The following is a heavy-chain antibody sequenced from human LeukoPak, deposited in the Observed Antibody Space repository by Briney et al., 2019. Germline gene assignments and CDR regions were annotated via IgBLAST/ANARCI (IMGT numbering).Heavy chain of an antibody. J-gene: IGHJ6*03. D-gene: IGHD6-13*01. CDR2: MNGNSGNT. Sequence: ASVKVSCKASGYTFTSYDINWVRQATGQGLEWMGWMNGNSGNTGYAQKFQGRVTMTRNTSISTAYMELSSLRSEDTAVYYCARVKDSSSWYWYYYYMDVWGKGTTVTVSS. CDR3: ARVKDSSSWYWYYYYMDV. CDR1: GYTFTSYD. V-gene: IGHV1-8*01.